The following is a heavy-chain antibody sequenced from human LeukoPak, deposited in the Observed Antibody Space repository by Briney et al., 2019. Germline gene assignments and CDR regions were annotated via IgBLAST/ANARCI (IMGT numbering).Heavy chain of an antibody. D-gene: IGHD3-10*02. CDR2: AGWAGGTT. J-gene: IGHJ4*02. V-gene: IGHV3-43*01. Sequence: GGSLRLSCATSGFNFDRYTIHWFRKAPGKGLNWFSLAGWAGGTTFYSDSVRGRFTISRDSGRKSVYLQMNSLTTDDTAFYFCAKELDTMFFDYWGQGALVTVSS. CDR3: AKELDTMFFDY. CDR1: GFNFDRYT.